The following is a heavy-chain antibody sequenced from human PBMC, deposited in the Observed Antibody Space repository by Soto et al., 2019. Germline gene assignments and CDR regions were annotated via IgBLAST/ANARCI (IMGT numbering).Heavy chain of an antibody. D-gene: IGHD3-3*01. V-gene: IGHV4-59*12. CDR1: GGSINNYY. CDR2: IYYSGST. CDR3: ARGGQDFWSGPFDY. Sequence: SSETLSLTCTVSGGSINNYYWSWIRQPPGKGLEWIGYIYYSGSTNYNPPLKSRITMSADTSRNQFSLKLNSVTAADTAVYYCARGGQDFWSGPFDYWGQGALVTVSS. J-gene: IGHJ4*02.